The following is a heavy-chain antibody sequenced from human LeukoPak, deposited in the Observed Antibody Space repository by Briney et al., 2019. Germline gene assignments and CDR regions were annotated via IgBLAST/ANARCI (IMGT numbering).Heavy chain of an antibody. V-gene: IGHV3-43*01. CDR3: ARDFGAASDPYYFDY. D-gene: IGHD6-13*01. Sequence: YHALDSVKGRFTISRDNSKNSLYLQMSSLRTEDTALYYCARDFGAASDPYYFDYWGQGTLVTVFS. J-gene: IGHJ4*02.